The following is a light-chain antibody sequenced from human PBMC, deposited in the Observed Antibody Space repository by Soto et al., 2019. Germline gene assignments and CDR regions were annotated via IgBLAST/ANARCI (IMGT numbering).Light chain of an antibody. J-gene: IGKJ1*01. CDR3: LQDDTYWT. V-gene: IGKV1-5*03. CDR2: KAS. Sequence: DIEMTQSPSTLSASVGDRVTITCRASQSISDWLAWYQQKPGKAPKLLIYKASSLQSGVPSRFSGGGSGTEFTLTISSLQPDDFATYYCLQDDTYWTFGQGTKVEIK. CDR1: QSISDW.